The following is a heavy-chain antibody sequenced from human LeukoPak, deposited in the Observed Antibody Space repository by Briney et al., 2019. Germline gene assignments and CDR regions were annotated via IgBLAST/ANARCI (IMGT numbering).Heavy chain of an antibody. J-gene: IGHJ4*02. Sequence: GGSLRLSCVASGFSFSSYNMNWVRQAPGKGLEWVSSISRSASNIYYADSVKGRFTISRDNAKNSIYLQMNSLRAEDTAVFYCARDPEGFGATYFDYWGEGTLVTASS. D-gene: IGHD3-16*01. V-gene: IGHV3-21*01. CDR1: GFSFSSYN. CDR3: ARDPEGFGATYFDY. CDR2: ISRSASNI.